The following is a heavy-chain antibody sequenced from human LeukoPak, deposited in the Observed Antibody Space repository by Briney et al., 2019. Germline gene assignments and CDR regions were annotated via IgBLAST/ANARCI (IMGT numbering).Heavy chain of an antibody. CDR2: IKQDGSEK. CDR3: ARDRAYDSRFDAFDI. J-gene: IGHJ3*02. D-gene: IGHD3-22*01. V-gene: IGHV3-7*01. CDR1: GFTFSSYW. Sequence: GGSLRLSCAASGFTFSSYWMSWVRQAPGKGLEWVANIKQDGSEKYCVDSVKGRFTISRDNAKNSLYLQMNSLRAEDTAVYYCARDRAYDSRFDAFDIWGQGTMVTVSS.